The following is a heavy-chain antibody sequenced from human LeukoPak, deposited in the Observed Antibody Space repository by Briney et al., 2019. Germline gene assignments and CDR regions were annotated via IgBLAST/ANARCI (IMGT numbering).Heavy chain of an antibody. Sequence: SETLSLTCTVSGGSISSGGYYWRWLRQHPGKGLEWIGYIYYSGSTYYNPSLKSRVTISVDTSKNQFSLKLSSVTAADTAVYYCARDFLGYCSGGSCNGAFDIWGQGTMVTVSS. D-gene: IGHD2-15*01. CDR2: IYYSGST. V-gene: IGHV4-31*03. CDR3: ARDFLGYCSGGSCNGAFDI. J-gene: IGHJ3*02. CDR1: GGSISSGGYY.